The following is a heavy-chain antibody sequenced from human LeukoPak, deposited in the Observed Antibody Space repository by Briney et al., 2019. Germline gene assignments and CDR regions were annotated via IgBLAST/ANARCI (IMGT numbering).Heavy chain of an antibody. CDR1: GGSISSYY. CDR2: IYYSGST. CDR3: AREYRGYSYVGAFDI. Sequence: PSETLSLTCTVSGGSISSYYWSWIRQPPEKGLEWIGYIYYSGSTNYNPSLKSRVTISVDTSKNQFSLKLSSVTAADTAVYYCAREYRGYSYVGAFDIWGQGTMVTVSS. J-gene: IGHJ3*02. D-gene: IGHD5-18*01. V-gene: IGHV4-59*01.